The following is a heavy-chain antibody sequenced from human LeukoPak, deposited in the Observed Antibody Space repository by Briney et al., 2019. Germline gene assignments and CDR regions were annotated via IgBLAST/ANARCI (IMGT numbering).Heavy chain of an antibody. D-gene: IGHD4-11*01. J-gene: IGHJ6*03. CDR2: IYTSGNT. CDR1: GGSISSYF. V-gene: IGHV4-4*07. CDR3: ARDRTGQQLISRKEYYYMDV. Sequence: SETLSLTCTVSGGSISSYFWSWIRQPAGKGLEWIGLIYTSGNTKYNPSLKSRVTMSVDTSKNQFSLKLSSVTAADTAVYYCARDRTGQQLISRKEYYYMDVWGKGTTVTISS.